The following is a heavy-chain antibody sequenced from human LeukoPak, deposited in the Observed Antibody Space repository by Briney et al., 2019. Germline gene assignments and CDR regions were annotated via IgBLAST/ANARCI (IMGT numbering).Heavy chain of an antibody. Sequence: ASVKVSCKASGYTFTSYGISWVRQAPGQGLEWMEWISAYNGNTNYAQKLQGRVTMTTDTSTSTAYMELRSLRSDDTAVYYCARDGQPGASSSWYALYWGQGTLVTVSS. CDR2: ISAYNGNT. J-gene: IGHJ4*02. D-gene: IGHD6-13*01. V-gene: IGHV1-18*01. CDR3: ARDGQPGASSSWYALY. CDR1: GYTFTSYG.